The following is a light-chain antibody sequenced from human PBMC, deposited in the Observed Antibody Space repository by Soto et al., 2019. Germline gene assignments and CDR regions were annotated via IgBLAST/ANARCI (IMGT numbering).Light chain of an antibody. Sequence: DIQMPQSPSSLSASVGDRVTITCRASQTINNYLNWYQQRPGKAPRLLIHTTSTFESGVPARFSGSGTGTDFALTISSLQPEDSAIYFCQQSYSTPQTFGGGTKVEV. CDR3: QQSYSTPQT. V-gene: IGKV1-39*01. CDR1: QTINNY. CDR2: TTS. J-gene: IGKJ4*01.